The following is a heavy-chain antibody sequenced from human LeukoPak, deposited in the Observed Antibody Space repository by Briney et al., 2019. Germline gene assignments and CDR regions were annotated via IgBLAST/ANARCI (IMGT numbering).Heavy chain of an antibody. CDR2: IDWDDDK. J-gene: IGHJ4*02. CDR1: GFALSTSGMC. CDR3: ARDSSSWYQTGLDY. Sequence: SGPALVNPTQTLRLTCTFSGFALSTSGMCVSWIRQPPGKALEWLAPIDWDDDKYYSTSLKTRLTISKDTSKNQVVLTMTNMDPVDTATYYCARDSSSWYQTGLDYWGQGTLVTVSS. V-gene: IGHV2-70*01. D-gene: IGHD6-13*01.